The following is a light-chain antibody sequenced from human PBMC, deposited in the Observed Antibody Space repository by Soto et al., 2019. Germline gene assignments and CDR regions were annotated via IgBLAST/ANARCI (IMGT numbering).Light chain of an antibody. V-gene: IGLV1-40*01. CDR1: NSNIGADYD. CDR2: GNT. J-gene: IGLJ2*01. Sequence: QSVLAQPPSVSGAPGQRVTISCTGSNSNIGADYDVHWYQQFPGAAPKILIYGNTNRPSGVPDRFSGSKSRISASLAITGLQAEDEADYFCQSYDSGLSGVVFGGGTKVTVL. CDR3: QSYDSGLSGVV.